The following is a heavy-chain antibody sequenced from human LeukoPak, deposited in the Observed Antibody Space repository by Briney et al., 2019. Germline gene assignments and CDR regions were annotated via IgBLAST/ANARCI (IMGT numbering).Heavy chain of an antibody. J-gene: IGHJ4*02. Sequence: GGSLRLSCEGSGFTFSNYWMGWVRQAPGKGLQWVANIKTDGSEKYYVDSVKGRFTISRDNAKNSLYLQMNSLRAEDTAVYYCARESGDTATKFDYWGQGTLVTVSS. CDR3: ARESGDTATKFDY. CDR2: IKTDGSEK. V-gene: IGHV3-7*01. CDR1: GFTFSNYW. D-gene: IGHD5-18*01.